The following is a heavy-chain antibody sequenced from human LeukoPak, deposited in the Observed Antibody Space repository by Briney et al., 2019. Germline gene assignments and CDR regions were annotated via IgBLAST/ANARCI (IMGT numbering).Heavy chain of an antibody. CDR2: MNPNSGNT. CDR1: GYTFTSYG. CDR3: ARGGPYGDYMDY. Sequence: ASVKVSCKASGYTFTSYGISWVRQATGQGLEWMGWMNPNSGNTGYAQKFQGRVTITRNTSISTAYMELSSLRSEDTAVYYCARGGPYGDYMDYWGQGTLVTVSS. J-gene: IGHJ4*02. D-gene: IGHD4-17*01. V-gene: IGHV1-8*03.